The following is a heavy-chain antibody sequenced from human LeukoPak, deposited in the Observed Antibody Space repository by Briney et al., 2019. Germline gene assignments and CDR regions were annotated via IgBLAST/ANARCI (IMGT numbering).Heavy chain of an antibody. Sequence: GGSLRLSCAASGFTFSSYSMNWVRQAPGKGLEWVASISSSSSYIYYADSVKGRFTISRDNAKNSLYLQMNSLRAEDTAVYYCARDPGDAFDIWGQGTMVTVSS. CDR1: GFTFSSYS. CDR2: ISSSSSYI. J-gene: IGHJ3*02. V-gene: IGHV3-21*01. CDR3: ARDPGDAFDI.